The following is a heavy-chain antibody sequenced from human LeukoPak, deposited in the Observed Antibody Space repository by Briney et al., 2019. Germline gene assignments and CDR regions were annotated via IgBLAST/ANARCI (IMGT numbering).Heavy chain of an antibody. Sequence: SETLSLTCTVSGGSISSSSYYWGWIRQPPGKGLEWIGSIYYSGSTYYNPSLKSRVTISVDTSKNQFSLKLSSVTAADTAVYYCARQVERPRMEAFDIWGQGTMVTVSS. CDR1: GGSISSSSYY. J-gene: IGHJ3*02. CDR2: IYYSGST. V-gene: IGHV4-39*01. CDR3: ARQVERPRMEAFDI. D-gene: IGHD1-1*01.